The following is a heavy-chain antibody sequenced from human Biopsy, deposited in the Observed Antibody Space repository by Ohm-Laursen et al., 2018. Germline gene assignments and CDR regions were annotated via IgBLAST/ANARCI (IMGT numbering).Heavy chain of an antibody. Sequence: SETLSLTWTVSGDSVTKYYWSWIRQPPGKGLEWIGHIYYSVMTNYNPSLQSRVSISVDTSRNQVSLTLSSVTAADTAVYYCARDSGILNYGSFKYYHYYGMDVWGQGTKVTVSS. CDR3: ARDSGILNYGSFKYYHYYGMDV. J-gene: IGHJ6*02. D-gene: IGHD4-17*01. CDR1: GDSVTKYY. CDR2: IYYSVMT. V-gene: IGHV4-59*02.